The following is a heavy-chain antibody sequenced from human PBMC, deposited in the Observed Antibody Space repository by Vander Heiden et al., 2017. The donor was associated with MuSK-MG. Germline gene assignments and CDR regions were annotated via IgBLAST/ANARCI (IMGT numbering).Heavy chain of an antibody. D-gene: IGHD6-13*01. CDR1: GFTFSSYA. V-gene: IGHV3-30*04. Sequence: QVHLVESGGGVVQPGRSLRLSCAASGFTFSSYAMHWVRHAPGKGLEWVAVISYDGNTRNYADSVKGRFSISRDSSKNTLYLQMNSLRVEDTAVYYCARDIAASGTSDYWGQGTLVTVSS. CDR3: ARDIAASGTSDY. CDR2: ISYDGNTR. J-gene: IGHJ4*02.